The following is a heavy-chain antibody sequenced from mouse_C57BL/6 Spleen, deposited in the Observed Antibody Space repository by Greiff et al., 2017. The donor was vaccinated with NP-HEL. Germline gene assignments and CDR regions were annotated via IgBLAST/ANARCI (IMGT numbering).Heavy chain of an antibody. CDR2: INPNNGGT. Sequence: EVQLQQSGPELVKPGASVKIPCKASGYTFTDYNIDWVKQSHGKSLEWIGDINPNNGGTIYNQKFKGKATLTVDKSSSTAYMELRSLTSEDTAVYYCASRSDYDPAWFAYWGQGTLVTVSA. CDR3: ASRSDYDPAWFAY. V-gene: IGHV1-18*01. J-gene: IGHJ3*01. CDR1: GYTFTDYN. D-gene: IGHD2-4*01.